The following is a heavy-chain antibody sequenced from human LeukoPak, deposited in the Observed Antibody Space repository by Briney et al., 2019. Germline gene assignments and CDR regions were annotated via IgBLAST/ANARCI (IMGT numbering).Heavy chain of an antibody. V-gene: IGHV1-69*13. J-gene: IGHJ4*02. D-gene: IGHD3-22*01. CDR1: GGTFSSYA. CDR2: IIPIFGTA. Sequence: GASVTVSCKASGGTFSSYAISWVRQAPGQGLEWMGGIIPIFGTANYAQKFQGRVTITADESTSTAYMGLSSLRSEDTAVYYCARAISEAYDSSGYYYHYWGQGTLVTVST. CDR3: ARAISEAYDSSGYYYHY.